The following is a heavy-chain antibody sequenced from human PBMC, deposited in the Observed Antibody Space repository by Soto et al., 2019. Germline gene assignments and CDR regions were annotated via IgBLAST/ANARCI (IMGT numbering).Heavy chain of an antibody. V-gene: IGHV3-11*05. CDR2: IGGSSSYT. CDR3: ARRRPTGYYNY. D-gene: IGHD3-9*01. CDR1: GFPFSDYY. J-gene: IGHJ4*02. Sequence: QVQLVESGGDLVKPGGSLRLSCAASGFPFSDYYMSWIRQAPGKGLEWVSSIGGSSSYTNNADSVKGRFTISRDNAKNSLYLQMTSLRAEDTAVYYCARRRPTGYYNYWGQGTLVTVSA.